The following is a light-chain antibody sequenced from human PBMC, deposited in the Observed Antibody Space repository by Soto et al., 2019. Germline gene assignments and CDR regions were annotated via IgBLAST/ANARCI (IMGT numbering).Light chain of an antibody. CDR2: DAS. J-gene: IGKJ3*01. V-gene: IGKV1-33*01. Sequence: DIQMTQSPSSLSASVGDRVTITCQASQDISNYLNWYQQKPGKAPKLLIYDASTLETGVPSRFSVCGSGTDFTFTISSLQPEDIATYYCQQYDNLPAFGPGTKVDIK. CDR1: QDISNY. CDR3: QQYDNLPA.